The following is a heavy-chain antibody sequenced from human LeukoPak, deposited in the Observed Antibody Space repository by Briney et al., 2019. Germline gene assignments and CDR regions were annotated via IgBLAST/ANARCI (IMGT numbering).Heavy chain of an antibody. J-gene: IGHJ4*02. CDR2: ISGSGGST. CDR1: GFTFSSYA. CDR3: AKAPRRDTAPYNSDY. Sequence: GGSLRLSCAASGFTFSSYAMSWGRQAPGKGLEWVSAISGSGGSTYYADSVKGRFTISRDNSKNTLYLQMNSLRAEDTAVYYCAKAPRRDTAPYNSDYWGQGTLVTVSS. V-gene: IGHV3-23*01. D-gene: IGHD5-18*01.